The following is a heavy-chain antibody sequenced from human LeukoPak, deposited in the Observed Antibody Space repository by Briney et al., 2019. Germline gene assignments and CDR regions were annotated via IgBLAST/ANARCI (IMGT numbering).Heavy chain of an antibody. J-gene: IGHJ4*02. D-gene: IGHD3-22*01. V-gene: IGHV4-39*07. CDR3: ARGAYYYDSSGYFHRFWYFDY. CDR2: IYYTGST. CDR1: GGSMSSSSYY. Sequence: PSETLSLTCTVSGGSMSSSSYYWGWIRQPPGKGLEWIGTIYYTGSTYYNPSLKSRVTISVDTSKNQFSLKLSSVTAADTAVYYCARGAYYYDSSGYFHRFWYFDYWGQGTLVTVSS.